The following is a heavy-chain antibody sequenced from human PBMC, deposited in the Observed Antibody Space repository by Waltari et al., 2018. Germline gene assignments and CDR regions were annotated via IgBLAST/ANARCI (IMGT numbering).Heavy chain of an antibody. D-gene: IGHD2-15*01. Sequence: GMHWGRQAPGKGLEWVAVISYDGSNKYYADSVKGRFTISRDNSKNTLFLQVNSLRVEDTALYYCAKLSGASDAFEIWGQGTTVTVSS. CDR3: AKLSGASDAFEI. CDR1: G. CDR2: ISYDGSNK. V-gene: IGHV3-30*18. J-gene: IGHJ3*02.